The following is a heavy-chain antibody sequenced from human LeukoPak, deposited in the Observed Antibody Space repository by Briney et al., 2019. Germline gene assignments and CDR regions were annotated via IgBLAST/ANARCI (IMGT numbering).Heavy chain of an antibody. V-gene: IGHV4-59*04. D-gene: IGHD3-22*01. CDR2: IYYSGST. J-gene: IGHJ4*02. Sequence: SETLSLTCTVSGGSISSYYWSWIRQPPGKGLEWIGYIYYSGSTYYNPSLKSRVTISVDTSKNQFSLKLSSVTAADTAVYYCARLPYYYDSSGSKIFDYWGQGTLVTVSS. CDR1: GGSISSYY. CDR3: ARLPYYYDSSGSKIFDY.